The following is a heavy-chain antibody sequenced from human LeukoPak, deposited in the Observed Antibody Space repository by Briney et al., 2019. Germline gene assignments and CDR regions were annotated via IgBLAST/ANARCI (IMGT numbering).Heavy chain of an antibody. J-gene: IGHJ4*02. Sequence: SETLSLTCAVYGGSFSGYYWSWIRQPPGKGLEWIGEINHSGSTNYNPSLKSRVTISVDTSKNQFSLKLSSVTAADTAVYHCARGMFYYDSSGSYYWGQGTLVTVSS. CDR2: INHSGST. CDR1: GGSFSGYY. D-gene: IGHD3-22*01. CDR3: ARGMFYYDSSGSYY. V-gene: IGHV4-34*01.